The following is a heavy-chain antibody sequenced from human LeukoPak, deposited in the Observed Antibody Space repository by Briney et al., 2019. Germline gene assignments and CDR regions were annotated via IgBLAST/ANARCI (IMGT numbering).Heavy chain of an antibody. V-gene: IGHV3-48*04. J-gene: IGHJ5*02. CDR1: GFTFNAYS. CDR2: ISSSGSTI. CDR3: ARFGIAAVYNWFNP. D-gene: IGHD6-13*01. Sequence: GGSLRLSCAASGFTFNAYSMNWVRQAPGKGLEWVSYISSSGSTIYYADSVKGRFTISRDNAKNSLYLQMNSLRAEDTAVYYCARFGIAAVYNWFNPWGQGTLVTVSS.